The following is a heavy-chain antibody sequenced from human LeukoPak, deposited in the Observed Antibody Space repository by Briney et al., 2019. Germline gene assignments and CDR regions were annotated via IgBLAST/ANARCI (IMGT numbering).Heavy chain of an antibody. CDR2: ISVYNGNT. V-gene: IGHV1-18*01. CDR3: ARARDYYGSGNYYNDFDY. J-gene: IGHJ4*02. D-gene: IGHD3-10*01. CDR1: GYTFTTYG. Sequence: ASVKVSCKASGYTFTTYGISLVRQAPGQGLEWMGWISVYNGNTNYAQKVQGRVTMTAVTSTSTAYLELRNLRSDDTAIYYCARARDYYGSGNYYNDFDYWGQGTLVTVSS.